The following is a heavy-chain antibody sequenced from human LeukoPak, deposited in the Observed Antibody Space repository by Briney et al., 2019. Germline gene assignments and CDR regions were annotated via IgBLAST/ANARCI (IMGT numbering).Heavy chain of an antibody. V-gene: IGHV1-18*01. J-gene: IGHJ4*02. D-gene: IGHD3-22*01. CDR3: ARVLGSRYYYDSSGYLDY. Sequence: ASVKVSCKAPGYTFTSYGISWVRQAPGQGLEWLGWASANDGDTNYAQKVQGRVTMTTDTSASTAYMELRSLRSDDTAVYYCARVLGSRYYYDSSGYLDYWGQGTLVTVSS. CDR2: ASANDGDT. CDR1: GYTFTSYG.